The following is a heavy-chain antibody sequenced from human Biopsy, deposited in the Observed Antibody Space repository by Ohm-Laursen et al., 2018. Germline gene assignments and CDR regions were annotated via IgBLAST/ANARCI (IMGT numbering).Heavy chain of an antibody. Sequence: TLSLTCSVSGDPMSSGIHYWSWIRQHPGKGLEWIGYIHYMGSTNYNPSLKSRVTISVDTSKNQFSLRLTSVTAADTAVYHCARDYGSGSLFDPWGQGTLVTVSS. CDR1: GDPMSSGIHY. CDR3: ARDYGSGSLFDP. CDR2: IHYMGST. D-gene: IGHD2-15*01. J-gene: IGHJ5*02. V-gene: IGHV4-31*03.